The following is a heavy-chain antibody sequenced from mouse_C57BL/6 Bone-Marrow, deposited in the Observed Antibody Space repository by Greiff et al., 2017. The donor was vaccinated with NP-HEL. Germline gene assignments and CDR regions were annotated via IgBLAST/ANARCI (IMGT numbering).Heavy chain of an antibody. CDR2: IWSGGST. J-gene: IGHJ4*01. D-gene: IGHD2-5*01. CDR3: ARKGGIVTDYYAMDY. Sequence: VKLVESGPGLVQPSQSLSITCTVSGFSLTSYGVHWVRQSPGKGLEWLGVIWSGGSTDYNAAFISRLSISKDNSKSQVFFKMNSLQADDTAIYYCARKGGIVTDYYAMDYWGQGTSVTVSS. CDR1: GFSLTSYG. V-gene: IGHV2-2*01.